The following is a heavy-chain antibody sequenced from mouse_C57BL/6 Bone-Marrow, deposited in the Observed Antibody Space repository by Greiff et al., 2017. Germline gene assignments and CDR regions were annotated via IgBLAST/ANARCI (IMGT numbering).Heavy chain of an antibody. CDR3: ARGGMGYAMDY. CDR1: GYTFTDYY. J-gene: IGHJ4*01. CDR2: INPYNGGT. Sequence: VQLQQSGPVLVKPGASVTMSCKASGYTFTDYYMNWVKQSPGKSLEWIGVINPYNGGTSYNQKFKGKATLTVDKSSSTAYMELNSLTSEDSAVYYCARGGMGYAMDYWGQGTSVTVSS. V-gene: IGHV1-19*01.